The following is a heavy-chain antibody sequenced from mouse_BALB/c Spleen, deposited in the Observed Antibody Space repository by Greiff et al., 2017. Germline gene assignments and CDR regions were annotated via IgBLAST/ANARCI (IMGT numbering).Heavy chain of an antibody. J-gene: IGHJ4*01. V-gene: IGHV3-8*02. CDR2: ISYSGST. Sequence: EVKLVESGPSLVKPSQTLSLTCSVTGDSITSGYWNWIRKFPGNKLEYMGYISYSGSTYYNPSLKSRISITRDTSKNQYYLQLNSVTTEDTATYYCARCGYYYGSSYGAMDYWGQGTSVTVSS. CDR3: ARCGYYYGSSYGAMDY. CDR1: GDSITSGY. D-gene: IGHD1-1*01.